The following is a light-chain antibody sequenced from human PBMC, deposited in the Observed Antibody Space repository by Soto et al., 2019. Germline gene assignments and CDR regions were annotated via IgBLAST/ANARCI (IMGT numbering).Light chain of an antibody. CDR2: KAS. Sequence: DIQMTQSPSTLSASVGDRVTFTCRASQSIDTWLAWYQQKPGKAPNLLVYKASSLESGVPSRFSGSGFGTEFTLTISSLQPDDFATYYCQQYKSFPDSFGQGNRLEIK. J-gene: IGKJ2*03. V-gene: IGKV1-5*03. CDR3: QQYKSFPDS. CDR1: QSIDTW.